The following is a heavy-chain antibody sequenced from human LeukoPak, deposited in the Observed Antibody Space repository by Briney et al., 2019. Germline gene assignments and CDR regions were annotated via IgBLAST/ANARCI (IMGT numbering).Heavy chain of an antibody. V-gene: IGHV4-34*01. CDR1: GGSFSGYY. D-gene: IGHD3-3*01. J-gene: IGHJ4*02. Sequence: SETLSLTCAVYGGSFSGYYWSWIRQPPGKGLEWIGEINHSGSTNYNPSLKSRVTISVDTSKNQFSLNLTSVTAADTGVYYCARGHDDQFWSGYYIDHWGQGTLVTVSS. CDR3: ARGHDDQFWSGYYIDH. CDR2: INHSGST.